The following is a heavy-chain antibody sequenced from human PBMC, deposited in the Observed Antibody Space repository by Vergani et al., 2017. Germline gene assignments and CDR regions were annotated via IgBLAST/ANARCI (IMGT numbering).Heavy chain of an antibody. CDR1: GYTFTSYY. CDR3: ARGCGSSRCYKSGEDWFDP. V-gene: IGHV1-46*01. Sequence: QVQLVQSGAEVKKPGASVKVSCQASGYTFTSYYIHWVRQAPGQGLEWMGINNPSGGSTNYAQKFQGRVTMTRDTSTSTVFMELSSLRSEDTAVYYCARGCGSSRCYKSGEDWFDPWGQGTLVTVSS. J-gene: IGHJ5*02. CDR2: NNPSGGST. D-gene: IGHD2-2*02.